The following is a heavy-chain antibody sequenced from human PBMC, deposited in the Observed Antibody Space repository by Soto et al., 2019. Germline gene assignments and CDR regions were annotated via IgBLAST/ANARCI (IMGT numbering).Heavy chain of an antibody. D-gene: IGHD6-19*01. J-gene: IGHJ4*02. Sequence: SDTLSLTCAVSGGSLSSGGDSWSWIQQPPGKGLEGIGYIYHSGSTYYNPSLKSRVTISVDTSKNQFSLKLSSVTAADTAVYYCARGPRSGWRNYFDYWGQGTLVTVS. CDR2: IYHSGST. V-gene: IGHV4-30-2*01. CDR3: ARGPRSGWRNYFDY. CDR1: GGSLSSGGDS.